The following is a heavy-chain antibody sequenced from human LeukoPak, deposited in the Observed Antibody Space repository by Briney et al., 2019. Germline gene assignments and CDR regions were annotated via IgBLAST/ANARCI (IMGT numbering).Heavy chain of an antibody. J-gene: IGHJ3*02. CDR2: ISAYDGNT. CDR1: GYTFTNYG. V-gene: IGHV1-18*01. D-gene: IGHD3-9*01. Sequence: ASVKVSCKASGYTFTNYGISWVRQAPGQGLEWMGWISAYDGNTEYAQNFQGRVTLTTDTSTNTAYMELSSLRSEDTAVYYCATATDNYDILTGYAWGAFDIWGQGTMVTVSS. CDR3: ATATDNYDILTGYAWGAFDI.